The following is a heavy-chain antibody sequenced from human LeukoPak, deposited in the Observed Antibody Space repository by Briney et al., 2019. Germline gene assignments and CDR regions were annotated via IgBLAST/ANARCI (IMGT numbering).Heavy chain of an antibody. D-gene: IGHD6-19*01. CDR1: GFTFSTYA. V-gene: IGHV3-23*01. J-gene: IGHJ4*02. CDR2: ISNDGDRT. CDR3: AKLLPQIAVAGTLDY. Sequence: PGGSLRLSCEASGFTFSTYAMSWVRQAPGKGLEWVSSISNDGDRTYYGDSVKGRFTISRAISKNTLYLQMNSLRAEDTAVYYCAKLLPQIAVAGTLDYWGQGTLVTVSS.